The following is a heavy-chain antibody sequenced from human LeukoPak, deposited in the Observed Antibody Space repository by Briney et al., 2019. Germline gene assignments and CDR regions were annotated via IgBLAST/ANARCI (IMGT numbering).Heavy chain of an antibody. Sequence: ASVKVSFKASGYTFTIYDINWVRQAPGQGLEWMGWMNPNSGNTGYAQKFQGRVTMTRTTSISTAYMELSSLRSEDTAVYYCARGRGSYRNNWFDPWGQGTLVTVSS. CDR1: GYTFTIYD. V-gene: IGHV1-8*01. J-gene: IGHJ5*02. CDR3: ARGRGSYRNNWFDP. CDR2: MNPNSGNT. D-gene: IGHD1-26*01.